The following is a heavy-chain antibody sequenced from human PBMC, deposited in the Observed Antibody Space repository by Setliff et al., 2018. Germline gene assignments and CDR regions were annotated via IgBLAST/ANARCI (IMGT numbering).Heavy chain of an antibody. CDR1: GASISSYY. Sequence: PSETLSLTCTVSGASISSYYWSWIRQPPGKGLEWIGSIYYTGSTSYKQSLEGRVTISVDTSKNQFSLRLSSVTAADTAVYYCARQAGLRGYYGSNSLYYFDFWGQGTLVTVS. CDR3: ARQAGLRGYYGSNSLYYFDF. J-gene: IGHJ4*02. V-gene: IGHV4-59*08. CDR2: IYYTGST. D-gene: IGHD3-10*01.